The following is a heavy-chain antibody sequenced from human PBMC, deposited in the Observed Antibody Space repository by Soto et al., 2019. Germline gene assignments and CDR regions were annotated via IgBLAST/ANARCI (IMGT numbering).Heavy chain of an antibody. CDR2: IKSKTDGGTT. CDR3: TTDWVPAASGGY. D-gene: IGHD2-2*01. J-gene: IGHJ4*02. V-gene: IGHV3-15*01. CDR1: GFTFSNAW. Sequence: AGGSLRLSCAASGFTFSNAWMSWVRQAPGKGLEWVGRIKSKTDGGTTDYAAPVKGRFTISRDGSKNTLYLQMNSLKTEDTAVYYCTTDWVPAASGGYWGQGTLVTVSS.